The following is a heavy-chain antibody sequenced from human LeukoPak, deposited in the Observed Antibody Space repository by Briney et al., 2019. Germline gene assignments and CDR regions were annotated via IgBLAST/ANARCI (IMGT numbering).Heavy chain of an antibody. CDR2: ISYDGSNK. J-gene: IGHJ4*02. Sequence: PGGSLRLSCAASGFTFSSYAMHWVRQAPGKGLEWVAVISYDGSNKYYADSVKGRFTISRDNSKNTLYLQMNSLRAEDTAVYYCASQASGYSYGYWGQGTLVTVSS. CDR3: ASQASGYSYGY. V-gene: IGHV3-30-3*01. D-gene: IGHD5-18*01. CDR1: GFTFSSYA.